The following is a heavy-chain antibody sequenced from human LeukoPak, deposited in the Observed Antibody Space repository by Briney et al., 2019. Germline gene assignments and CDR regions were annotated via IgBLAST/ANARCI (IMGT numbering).Heavy chain of an antibody. CDR3: ARGAGGDMYSGSHRPIDY. J-gene: IGHJ4*02. CDR1: GGSISSGSYY. CDR2: IYTSGST. Sequence: PSETLSLTCTVSGGSISSGSYYWRWIRQPAGKGLEWIGRIYTSGSTNYNPSLKSRVTISVDTSKNQFSLKLSSVTAADTAVYYCARGAGGDMYSGSHRPIDYWGQGTLVTVSS. V-gene: IGHV4-61*02. D-gene: IGHD1-26*01.